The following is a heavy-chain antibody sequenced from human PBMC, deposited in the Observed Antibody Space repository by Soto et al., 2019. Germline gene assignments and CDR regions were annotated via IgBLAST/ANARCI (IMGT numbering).Heavy chain of an antibody. V-gene: IGHV5-51*01. J-gene: IGHJ6*02. CDR1: GYSFTKYW. Sequence: PVESLTISRKGSGYSFTKYWIGWVRQMPGKGLEWMGIIDPGDSDTRYSPSFQGQVTMSVDKYINTAYLQWSSLKASDTAMYYCARSYTMDVWGQGTTVTVS. CDR3: ARSYTMDV. CDR2: IDPGDSDT. D-gene: IGHD4-4*01.